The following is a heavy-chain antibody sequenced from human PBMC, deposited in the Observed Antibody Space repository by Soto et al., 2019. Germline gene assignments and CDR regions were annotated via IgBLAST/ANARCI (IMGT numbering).Heavy chain of an antibody. D-gene: IGHD4-17*01. V-gene: IGHV3-30-3*01. CDR2: ISYDGSNK. Sequence: GGSLRLSCAASGFTFSSYAMHWVRQAPGKGLEWVAVISYDGSNKYYADSVKGRFTISRDNSKNTLYLQMNSLRAEDTAVYYCARRYGDYFDYWGQGTLVTVSS. CDR3: ARRYGDYFDY. J-gene: IGHJ4*02. CDR1: GFTFSSYA.